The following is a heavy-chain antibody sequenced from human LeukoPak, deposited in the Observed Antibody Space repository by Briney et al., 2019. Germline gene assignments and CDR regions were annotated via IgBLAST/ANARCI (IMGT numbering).Heavy chain of an antibody. CDR1: GFTFSSPW. V-gene: IGHV3-7*01. CDR2: IKQDGSEK. D-gene: IGHD5-18*01. CDR3: ARYPLWGQLSHFDY. Sequence: PGGSLRLSCAASGFTFSSPWMSWVRQAPGKGLEWVANIKQDGSEKYYVDSVKGRYTISRDNAKNSLYLQMNSLRAEDTAVYYCARYPLWGQLSHFDYWGQGTLVTVSS. J-gene: IGHJ4*02.